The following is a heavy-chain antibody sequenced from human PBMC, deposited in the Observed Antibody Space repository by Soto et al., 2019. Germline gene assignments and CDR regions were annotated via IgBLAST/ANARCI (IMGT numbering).Heavy chain of an antibody. Sequence: VQLVESGGGVVQPGTSLRVSCVGSGFTFRSYVIHWVRQAPGKGLEWVALTSYDGSDKYYGDSVRGRFTISRDNSRNTVDLQMDSLRLEDTALYYCARWGTTGGLDVGGQGTLVSV. CDR1: GFTFRSYV. J-gene: IGHJ1*01. V-gene: IGHV3-30*19. CDR2: TSYDGSDK. CDR3: ARWGTTGGLDV. D-gene: IGHD3-16*01.